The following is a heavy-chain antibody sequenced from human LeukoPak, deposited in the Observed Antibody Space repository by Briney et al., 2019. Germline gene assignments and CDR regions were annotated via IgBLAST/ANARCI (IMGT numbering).Heavy chain of an antibody. V-gene: IGHV4-59*01. J-gene: IGHJ4*02. D-gene: IGHD6-19*01. CDR1: GGSFSGYY. Sequence: SETLSLTCAVYGGSFSGYYWSWIRQPPGKGLEWIGYIYYSGSTNYNPSLKSRVTISVDTSKNQFSLKLSSVTAADTAVYYCAREDGRYSVAGTGYFDYWGQGTLVTVSS. CDR2: IYYSGST. CDR3: AREDGRYSVAGTGYFDY.